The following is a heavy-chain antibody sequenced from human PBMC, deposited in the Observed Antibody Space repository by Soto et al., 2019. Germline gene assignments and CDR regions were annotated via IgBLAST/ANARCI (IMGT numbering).Heavy chain of an antibody. Sequence: SETLSLTCTVSGGSISSYYWSWIRQPPGKGLEWIGYIYYSGSTNYNPSLKSRVTISVDTSKNQFSLKLSSVTAADTAVYYCASGAVAAYSPEYFQHWGQGTLVTVSS. CDR2: IYYSGST. CDR1: GGSISSYY. CDR3: ASGAVAAYSPEYFQH. D-gene: IGHD6-19*01. V-gene: IGHV4-59*08. J-gene: IGHJ1*01.